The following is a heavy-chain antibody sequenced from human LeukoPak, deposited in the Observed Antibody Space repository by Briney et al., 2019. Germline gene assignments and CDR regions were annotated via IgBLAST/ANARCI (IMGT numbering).Heavy chain of an antibody. D-gene: IGHD1-1*01. J-gene: IGHJ4*02. CDR1: GFTFKSYT. Sequence: GGSLRLSCAASGFTFKSYTIHWVRQAPGKGLEWVALVSYGGSNKYYTDSVKGRFTISRDNSKNTLYLQMNSLRPEDTAVYYCARARSEPGYHSDYWGQGTLVTVSS. CDR3: ARARSEPGYHSDY. CDR2: VSYGGSNK. V-gene: IGHV3-30-3*01.